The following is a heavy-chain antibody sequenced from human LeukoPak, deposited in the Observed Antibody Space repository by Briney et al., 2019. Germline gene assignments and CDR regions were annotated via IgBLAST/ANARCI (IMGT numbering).Heavy chain of an antibody. CDR1: GFTFSDYA. D-gene: IGHD4-17*01. CDR2: ISGHGTST. CDR3: ARDHPTSCGDYVVPDS. V-gene: IGHV3-43*02. J-gene: IGHJ4*02. Sequence: GGSLRLSCAASGFTFSDYAIHWVRQAPGKGLEWVSLISGHGTSTYYADSVKGRFTISRDNNKNSLYLQINSLKTADTAVYFCARDHPTSCGDYVVPDSWGQGTLVTVSS.